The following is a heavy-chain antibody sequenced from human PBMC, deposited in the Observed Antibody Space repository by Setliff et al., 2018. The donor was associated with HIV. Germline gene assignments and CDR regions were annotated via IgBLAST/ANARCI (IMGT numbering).Heavy chain of an antibody. J-gene: IGHJ3*02. CDR2: INHSGST. CDR3: AREKTSEGGGFDAFDI. CDR1: GGSFSGNY. D-gene: IGHD3-16*01. V-gene: IGHV4-34*01. Sequence: SETLSLTCAVYGGSFSGNYWTWIRQSPGKGLEWIGEINHSGSTNYKLSLKSRVTISVDASKNQFSLKLGPVTAADTAVYSCAREKTSEGGGFDAFDIWGQGTMVTVSS.